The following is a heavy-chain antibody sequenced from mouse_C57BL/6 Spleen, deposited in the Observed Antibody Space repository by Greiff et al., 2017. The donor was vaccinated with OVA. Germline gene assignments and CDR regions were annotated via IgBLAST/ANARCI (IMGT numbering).Heavy chain of an antibody. CDR1: GFTFSDYG. CDR2: ISSGSSTI. Sequence: VQLKESGGGLVKPGGSLKLSCAASGFTFSDYGMHWVRQAPEKGLEWVAYISSGSSTIYYADTVKGRFTISRDNAKNTLFLQMTSLRSGDTAMYYCARFWFAYWGQGTLVTVSA. J-gene: IGHJ3*01. CDR3: ARFWFAY. V-gene: IGHV5-17*01.